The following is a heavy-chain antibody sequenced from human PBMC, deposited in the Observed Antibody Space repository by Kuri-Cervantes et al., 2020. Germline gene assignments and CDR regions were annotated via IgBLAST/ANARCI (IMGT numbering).Heavy chain of an antibody. CDR2: IYYSGST. J-gene: IGHJ1*01. CDR1: GGSVSSGSYY. CDR3: ARLIRYCSGGSCYITDGYFQH. Sequence: SETLSLTCTVSGGSVSSGSYYWSRIRQPPGKGLEWIGYIYYSGSTNYNPSLKSRVTISVDTSKNQFSLKLSSVTAADTAVYYCARLIRYCSGGSCYITDGYFQHWGQGTLVTVSS. V-gene: IGHV4-61*01. D-gene: IGHD2-15*01.